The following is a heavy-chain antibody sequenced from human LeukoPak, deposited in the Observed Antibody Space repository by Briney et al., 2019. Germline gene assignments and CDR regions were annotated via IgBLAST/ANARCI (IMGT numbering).Heavy chain of an antibody. CDR2: IYTGGST. D-gene: IGHD2-15*01. CDR3: ARDCMLYCSGGSCRIHNWFDP. J-gene: IGHJ5*02. Sequence: PSQTLSLTCTVSGGSISSGSYYWSWIRQPAGKGLEWIGRIYTGGSTHYNPSLKSRVTISVDTSKNQFSLKLSSVTAADTAVYYCARDCMLYCSGGSCRIHNWFDPWGQGTLVTVSS. V-gene: IGHV4-61*02. CDR1: GGSISSGSYY.